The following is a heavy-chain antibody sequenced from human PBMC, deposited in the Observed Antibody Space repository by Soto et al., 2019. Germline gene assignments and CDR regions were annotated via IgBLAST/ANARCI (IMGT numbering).Heavy chain of an antibody. Sequence: GGSLRLSCAASGFTFSSYGMHWVRQAPGKGLEWVAVISYDGSNKYYADSVKGRFTISRDNSKNTLYLQMNSLRAEDTAVYYCAKDRRKGIAVAPGIDYWGQGTLVTVSS. V-gene: IGHV3-30*18. CDR2: ISYDGSNK. D-gene: IGHD6-19*01. J-gene: IGHJ4*02. CDR3: AKDRRKGIAVAPGIDY. CDR1: GFTFSSYG.